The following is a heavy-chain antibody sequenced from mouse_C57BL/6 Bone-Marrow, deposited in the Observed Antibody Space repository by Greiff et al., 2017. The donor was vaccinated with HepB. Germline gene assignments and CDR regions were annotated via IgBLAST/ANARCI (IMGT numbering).Heavy chain of an antibody. V-gene: IGHV1-82*01. D-gene: IGHD1-2*01. CDR3: ARSSITTAPCYFDY. Sequence: VKLMESGPELVKPGASVKISCKASGYAFSSSWMNWVKQRPGKGLEWIGRIYPGDGDTNYNGKFKGKATLTADKSSSTAYMQLSSLTSEDSAVYFCARSSITTAPCYFDYWGQGTTLTVSS. J-gene: IGHJ2*01. CDR1: GYAFSSSW. CDR2: IYPGDGDT.